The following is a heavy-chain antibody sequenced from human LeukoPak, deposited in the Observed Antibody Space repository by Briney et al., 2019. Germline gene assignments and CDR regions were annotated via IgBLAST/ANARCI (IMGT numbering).Heavy chain of an antibody. Sequence: TASETLSLTCTVSGGSFRNYYWSWIRQPPGMGLEWIGYVYYSGSSNYNPSLKSRVTISVDTSKNQFSLKLRSVTAADPAVYYCARDLGTFSGASCSSSFGYWGQGTLVTVSS. CDR1: GGSFRNYY. D-gene: IGHD2-15*01. J-gene: IGHJ4*02. CDR3: ARDLGTFSGASCSSSFGY. V-gene: IGHV4-59*01. CDR2: VYYSGSS.